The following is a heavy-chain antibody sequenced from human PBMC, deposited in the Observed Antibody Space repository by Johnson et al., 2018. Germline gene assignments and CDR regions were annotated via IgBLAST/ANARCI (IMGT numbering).Heavy chain of an antibody. CDR2: ISSGSSYI. J-gene: IGHJ6*03. CDR1: GFIFSTYS. V-gene: IGHV3-21*01. Sequence: VQLVESGGGLVKPGGSLRLSCAASGFIFSTYSMYWVRQAPGKGLEWVSSISSGSSYIYYADSVKGRFTISRDNAKNSLYLQMNSLRAEDTAVYYCARVSYYCMDVWGKGTTVTVSS. CDR3: ARVSYYCMDV.